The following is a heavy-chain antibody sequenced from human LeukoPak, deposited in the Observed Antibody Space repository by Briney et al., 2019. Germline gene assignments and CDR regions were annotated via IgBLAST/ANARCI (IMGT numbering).Heavy chain of an antibody. V-gene: IGHV3-23*01. CDR1: GFTLSSYA. CDR3: AKGITMIVVVITHELDY. J-gene: IGHJ4*02. CDR2: ISGSGGST. D-gene: IGHD3-22*01. Sequence: PGGSLRLSCAASGFTLSSYAMSWVRQAPGKGLEWVSAISGSGGSTYYADPVKGRFTISRDNSKNTLYLQMNSLRAEDTAVYYCAKGITMIVVVITHELDYWGQGTLVTVSS.